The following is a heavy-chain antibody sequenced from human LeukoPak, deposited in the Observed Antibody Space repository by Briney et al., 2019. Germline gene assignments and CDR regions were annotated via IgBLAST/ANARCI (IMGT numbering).Heavy chain of an antibody. D-gene: IGHD2-21*02. Sequence: PGGSLRLSCTASGFTFGDYAMSWFRQAPGKGLEWVGFIRSKAYGGTTEYAASVKGRFTISRDDSKSIAYLQMNSLKTEDTAVYYCTRVCGGDCYLAFDIWGQGTMVTVSS. CDR2: IRSKAYGGTT. V-gene: IGHV3-49*03. J-gene: IGHJ3*02. CDR1: GFTFGDYA. CDR3: TRVCGGDCYLAFDI.